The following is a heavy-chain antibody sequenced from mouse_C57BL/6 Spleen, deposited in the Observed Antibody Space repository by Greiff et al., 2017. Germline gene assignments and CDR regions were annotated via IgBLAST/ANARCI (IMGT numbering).Heavy chain of an antibody. CDR3: ARLRPYYAMDY. CDR1: GYTFTSYW. J-gene: IGHJ4*01. D-gene: IGHD2-12*01. V-gene: IGHV1-69*01. CDR2: IDPSDSYT. Sequence: QVQLQQPGAELVMPGASVKLSCKASGYTFTSYWMHWVQQRPGQGLEWIGEIDPSDSYTNYNQKFKGKSILTVDKSSSTAYMQLSSLTSEDSAVYYCARLRPYYAMDYWGQGTSVTVSS.